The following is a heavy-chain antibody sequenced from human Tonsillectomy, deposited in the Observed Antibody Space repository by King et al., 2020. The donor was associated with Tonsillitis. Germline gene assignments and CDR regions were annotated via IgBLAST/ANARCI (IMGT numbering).Heavy chain of an antibody. J-gene: IGHJ4*02. D-gene: IGHD3-22*01. Sequence: LQLQESGPGLVKPSETLSLTWTVSGCSISSYYWSWIRQPQGKGLEWIGYSYCSGSTHYKPSLKSRVNVSVDTSKHQFSLKLSSVTAADTAVYYCARATAYYYDSSGKLDYWGQGTLVTVSS. CDR3: ARATAYYYDSSGKLDY. CDR1: GCSISSYY. V-gene: IGHV4-59*13. CDR2: SYCSGST.